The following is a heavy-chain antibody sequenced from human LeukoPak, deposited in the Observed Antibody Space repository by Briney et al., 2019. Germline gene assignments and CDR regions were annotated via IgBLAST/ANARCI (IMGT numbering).Heavy chain of an antibody. CDR3: ARRCLSCGSYGYFQH. CDR2: IYYSGST. D-gene: IGHD1-26*01. CDR1: GGSINSGGYS. J-gene: IGHJ1*01. V-gene: IGHV4-61*08. Sequence: SETLSLTRAVSGGSINSGGYSWSWIRQPPGKGLEWIGYIYYSGSTNYNPSLKSRVTISVDTSKNQFSLKLSSVTAADTAVYYCARRCLSCGSYGYFQHWGQGTLVTVSS.